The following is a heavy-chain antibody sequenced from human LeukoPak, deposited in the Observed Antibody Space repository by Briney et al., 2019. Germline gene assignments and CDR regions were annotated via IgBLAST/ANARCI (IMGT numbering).Heavy chain of an antibody. V-gene: IGHV3-21*01. CDR1: GFTFSSYS. CDR3: ARARMKGFDY. J-gene: IGHJ4*02. CDR2: ISSSSSYI. Sequence: GGSLRLSCAASGFTFSSYSMNWVRQAPGMGLEWVSSISSSSSYIYYADSVKGRFTISRDNAKNSLYLQMNSLRAEDTAVYYCARARMKGFDYWGQGTLVTVSS.